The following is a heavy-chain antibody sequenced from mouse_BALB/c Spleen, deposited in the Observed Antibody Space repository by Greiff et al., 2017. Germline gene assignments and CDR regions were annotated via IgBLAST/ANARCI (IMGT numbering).Heavy chain of an antibody. V-gene: IGHV5-6-3*01. Sequence: EVQVVESGGGLVQPGGSLKLSCAASGFTFSSYGMSWVRQTPDKRLELVATINSNGGSTYYPDSVKGRFTISRDNAKNTLYLQMSSLKSEDTAMYYCARVVTTATFAYWGQGTLVTVSA. CDR2: INSNGGST. D-gene: IGHD1-2*01. CDR3: ARVVTTATFAY. J-gene: IGHJ3*01. CDR1: GFTFSSYG.